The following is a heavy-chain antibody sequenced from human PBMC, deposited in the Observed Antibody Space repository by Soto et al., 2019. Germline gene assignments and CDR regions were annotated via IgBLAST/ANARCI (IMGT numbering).Heavy chain of an antibody. Sequence: EVQLVESGGGLVQPGGSLRLSCAASGFTFSTSWMHWVRQTPGKGLVWVSHINPDGSITNYADSAKGRFTISRDNAKNTLFLQMNNLRAEDTSVYFCARDIGYGGNRGQGTLVTVSS. CDR2: INPDGSIT. V-gene: IGHV3-74*01. D-gene: IGHD3-16*01. CDR3: ARDIGYGGN. CDR1: GFTFSTSW. J-gene: IGHJ4*02.